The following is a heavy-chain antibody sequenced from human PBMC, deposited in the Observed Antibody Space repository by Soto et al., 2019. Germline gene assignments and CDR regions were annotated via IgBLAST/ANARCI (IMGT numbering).Heavy chain of an antibody. CDR2: IYHSGST. CDR1: GDSISSSNW. CDR3: TSRRDWTAVDPLDY. D-gene: IGHD5-18*01. Sequence: SETLSLTCAVSGDSISSSNWWSWVRQPPGKGLEWIGEIYHSGSTNYNPSLKSQVTISVDRSNSQFSLRLSSVTAADTAVYYCTSRRDWTAVDPLDYWGLGTLVTVSS. J-gene: IGHJ4*02. V-gene: IGHV4-4*02.